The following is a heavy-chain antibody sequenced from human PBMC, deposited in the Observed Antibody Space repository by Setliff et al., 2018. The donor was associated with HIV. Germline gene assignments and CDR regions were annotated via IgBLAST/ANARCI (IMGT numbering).Heavy chain of an antibody. CDR1: GFTFSSYA. Sequence: PGGSLRLSCAASGFTFSSYAMHWVRQAPGKGLEWVAVISYDGSNKYYADSVKGRFTISRDNSKNTLYLQMNSLRAEDTAVYYCARDRTQWRAQVNYFDYWGQGTLVTVSS. V-gene: IGHV3-30-3*01. CDR2: ISYDGSNK. D-gene: IGHD2-21*01. CDR3: ARDRTQWRAQVNYFDY. J-gene: IGHJ4*02.